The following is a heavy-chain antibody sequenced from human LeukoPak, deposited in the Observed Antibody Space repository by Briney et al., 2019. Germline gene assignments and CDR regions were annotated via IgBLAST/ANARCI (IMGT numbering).Heavy chain of an antibody. CDR2: IFVSEDTI. V-gene: IGHV3-11*01. Sequence: GGSLSLSCAASGFTFSDYYMSWIRQAPGKGLEWVSYIFVSEDTIYYADSVKGRFTISRDNAKNSLYLQMNSLRAEDSAVYYCVRVGILRWAFDIWGQGTMVTVSS. D-gene: IGHD2-21*01. CDR3: VRVGILRWAFDI. J-gene: IGHJ3*02. CDR1: GFTFSDYY.